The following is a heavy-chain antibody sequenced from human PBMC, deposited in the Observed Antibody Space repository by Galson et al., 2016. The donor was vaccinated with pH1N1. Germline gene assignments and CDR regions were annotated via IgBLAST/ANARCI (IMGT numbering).Heavy chain of an antibody. Sequence: SVKVSCKASGGTFSSYAISWVRQAPGQGLEWMGGIIGMFGITNYAQKFQGRVTIAAEEITSTAFMELTSLRSDDTAVYYCAGGRGYNYGYVDNWGQGTLVTVSS. CDR1: GGTFSSYA. J-gene: IGHJ4*02. CDR3: AGGRGYNYGYVDN. V-gene: IGHV1-69*13. CDR2: IIGMFGIT. D-gene: IGHD5-18*01.